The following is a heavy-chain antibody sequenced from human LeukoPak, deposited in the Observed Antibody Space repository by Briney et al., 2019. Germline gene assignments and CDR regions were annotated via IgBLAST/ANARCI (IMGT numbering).Heavy chain of an antibody. V-gene: IGHV3-23*01. CDR1: GFTLSSNA. CDR3: ASLYSTYY. CDR2: ISSDGGTT. Sequence: AGSLRLSCAASGFTLSSNAMSWVRQAPGKGLEWVSGISSDGGTTYYADSVKGRFAISRDNSKNTLYLQMNSLGAEDTALYYCASLYSTYYWGQGTLVTVYS. J-gene: IGHJ4*02. D-gene: IGHD6-13*01.